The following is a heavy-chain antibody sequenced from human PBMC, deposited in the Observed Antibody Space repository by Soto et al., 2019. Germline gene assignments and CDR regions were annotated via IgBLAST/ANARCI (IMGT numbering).Heavy chain of an antibody. CDR2: VWYDGGNK. V-gene: IGHV3-33*01. J-gene: IGHJ6*02. Sequence: QVQLVESGGGVVQPGRSLRLSCAASGFTFSSYGMHWVRQAPGKGLEWVAIVWYDGGNKYYADSVKGRFTISRDNSKNTLYLQMNSLRAEDTAVYYCARSGYYGSGYYAMDVWGQGTTVTVSS. CDR3: ARSGYYGSGYYAMDV. D-gene: IGHD3-10*01. CDR1: GFTFSSYG.